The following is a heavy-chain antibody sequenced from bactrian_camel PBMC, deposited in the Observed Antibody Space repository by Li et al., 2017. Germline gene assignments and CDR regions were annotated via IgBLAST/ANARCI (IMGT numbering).Heavy chain of an antibody. V-gene: IGHV3S40*01. Sequence: VQLVESGGGLVQPGESLRLSCVASGITFSRHDMSWVRQAPGKEVEWVAGITSLPSLFRTASYADSVKGRFTISQDSARNTFYLQMNNLQPDDTATYYCAEGRGSRGEHCYSLNYWGQGTQVTVS. D-gene: IGHD6*01. CDR1: GITFSRHD. CDR2: ITSLPSLFRTA. J-gene: IGHJ4*01. CDR3: AEGRGSRGEHCYSLNY.